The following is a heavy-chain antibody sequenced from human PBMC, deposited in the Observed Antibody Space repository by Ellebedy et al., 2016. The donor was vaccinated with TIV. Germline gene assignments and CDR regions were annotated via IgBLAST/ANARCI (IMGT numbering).Heavy chain of an antibody. CDR2: ISDDDFST. CDR3: AKDQVGGDGRWVFDI. D-gene: IGHD3-16*01. CDR1: GFSFSSFA. V-gene: IGHV3-23*01. J-gene: IGHJ3*02. Sequence: GESLKISCTASGFSFSSFAMSWARQASGKGLEWVSHISDDDFSTYNVDSVKGRFNISRDNSKNTLYLQMNSLRDDDTAIYYCAKDQVGGDGRWVFDIWGQGTMVTVSS.